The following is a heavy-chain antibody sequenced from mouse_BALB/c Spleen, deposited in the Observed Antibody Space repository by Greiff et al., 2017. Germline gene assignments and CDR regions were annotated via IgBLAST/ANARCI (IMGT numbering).Heavy chain of an antibody. CDR3: ARDEQLLDYLDY. CDR2: IRYDGSN. CDR1: GYSITSGYY. D-gene: IGHD4-1*02. J-gene: IGHJ2*01. Sequence: EVQLVESGPGLVKPSQSLSLTCSVTGYSITSGYYWHWIRQFPGNKLEWMGYIRYDGSNNYNPSLKNRISITRDTSKNQFFLKLNSVTTEDTATYYCARDEQLLDYLDYWGQGTTLTASS. V-gene: IGHV3-6*02.